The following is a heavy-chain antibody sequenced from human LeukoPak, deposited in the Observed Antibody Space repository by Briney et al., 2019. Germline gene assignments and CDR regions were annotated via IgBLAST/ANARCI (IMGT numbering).Heavy chain of an antibody. CDR2: INPNSGGT. CDR3: ARDQRDLYNWFDP. V-gene: IGHV1-2*02. Sequence: ASVKVSCKASGYTFTGYYMHWVRQAPGQGLEWMGWINPNSGGTNYAQKFQGRVTMTRDTSISTAYMELSRLRSDDTAVYYCARDQRDLYNWFDPWGQGTLVTVSS. J-gene: IGHJ5*02. CDR1: GYTFTGYY.